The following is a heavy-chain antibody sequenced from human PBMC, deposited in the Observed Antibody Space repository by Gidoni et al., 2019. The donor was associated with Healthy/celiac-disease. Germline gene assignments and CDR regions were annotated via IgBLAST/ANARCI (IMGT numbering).Heavy chain of an antibody. J-gene: IGHJ4*02. CDR2: SSGSGGST. Sequence: EVQLLASGGGLVQRGGSLSLSCAASGLPFSSYAMSWVRQAQGKGLEWVSASSGSGGSTYYADSVKGRFTISRDNSKNTLYLQMNSLRAEDTAVYYCARIVVVTATTTKYYFDYWGQGTLVTVSS. V-gene: IGHV3-23*01. D-gene: IGHD2-21*02. CDR1: GLPFSSYA. CDR3: ARIVVVTATTTKYYFDY.